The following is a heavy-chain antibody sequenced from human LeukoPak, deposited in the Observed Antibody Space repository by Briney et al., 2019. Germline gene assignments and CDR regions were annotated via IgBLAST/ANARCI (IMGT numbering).Heavy chain of an antibody. D-gene: IGHD2-2*01. CDR1: GGSFSGYY. V-gene: IGHV4-34*01. J-gene: IGHJ6*02. CDR3: EGGYCSSTSGCIGGGGYYYYGMDV. CDR2: INQSGST. Sequence: SETLSLTCVVYGGSFSGYYWTWIRQPPGKGLEWIGEINQSGSTNYNPSLKSRVTISVDTSKNQFSLKLSSVTAAETAVYYCEGGYCSSTSGCIGGGGYYYYGMDVWGQGTTVTVSS.